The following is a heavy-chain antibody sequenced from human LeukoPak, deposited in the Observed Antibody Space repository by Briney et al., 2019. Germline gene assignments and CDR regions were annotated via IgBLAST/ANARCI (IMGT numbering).Heavy chain of an antibody. CDR1: GASINGYF. D-gene: IGHD3-10*01. CDR2: IYGSGST. CDR3: SRDMVRETLMYWFDP. V-gene: IGHV4-4*07. Sequence: SETLSLTCTVSGASINGYFWSWIRQSAGKGLEWIGRIYGSGSTNYNPSLESRATVSSDKSKNKFSLKLRSVTAADTAVYYCSRDMVRETLMYWFDPWGPGILVTVS. J-gene: IGHJ5*02.